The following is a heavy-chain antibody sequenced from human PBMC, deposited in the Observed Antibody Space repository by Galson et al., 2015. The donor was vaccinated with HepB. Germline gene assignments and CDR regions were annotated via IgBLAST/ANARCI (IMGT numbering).Heavy chain of an antibody. J-gene: IGHJ6*03. D-gene: IGHD3-10*01. Sequence: QSGAEVKKPGESLKISCKGSGYSFTSYWIGWVRQMPGKGLEWMGIIYPGDSDTRYSPSFQGQVTISAVKSISTAYLQWSSLKASDTAMYYCATQSLYGSGSYYYYYMDVWGKGTTVTVSS. CDR1: GYSFTSYW. CDR2: IYPGDSDT. V-gene: IGHV5-51*01. CDR3: ATQSLYGSGSYYYYYMDV.